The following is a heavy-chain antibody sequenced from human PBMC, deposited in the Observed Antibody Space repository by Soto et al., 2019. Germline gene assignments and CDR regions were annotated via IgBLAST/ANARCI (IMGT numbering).Heavy chain of an antibody. Sequence: RASVKVSCKASGYSFTSLDINWVRQTPGQGLERMGWMQPSTGRTGYAQKFQGRVTMTRDTSINTAYMELTTLTSDDTAFYYCARGVSAGVDYWGQGTLVTVSS. CDR1: GYSFTSLD. J-gene: IGHJ4*02. D-gene: IGHD1-26*01. CDR3: ARGVSAGVDY. V-gene: IGHV1-8*01. CDR2: MQPSTGRT.